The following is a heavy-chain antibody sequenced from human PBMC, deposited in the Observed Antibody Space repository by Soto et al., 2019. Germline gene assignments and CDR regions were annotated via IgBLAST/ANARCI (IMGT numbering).Heavy chain of an antibody. D-gene: IGHD6-6*01. V-gene: IGHV4-59*01. J-gene: IGHJ2*01. CDR2: IYYSGST. CDR1: GGSISSYY. Sequence: QVQLQESGPGLVKPSETLSLTCTVSGGSISSYYWSWIRQPPGKGLEWIGYIYYSGSTNYNPSLKSRVTISVDTSKNQFSLKLSSVTAADTAVYYCARGAYSSSGLHWYFDLWGRGTLVTVSS. CDR3: ARGAYSSSGLHWYFDL.